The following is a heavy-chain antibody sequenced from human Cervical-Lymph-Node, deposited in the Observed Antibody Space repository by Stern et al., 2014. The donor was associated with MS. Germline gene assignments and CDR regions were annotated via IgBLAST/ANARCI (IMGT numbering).Heavy chain of an antibody. CDR1: GFSLTTGGMC. CDR2: IDWEGDK. J-gene: IGHJ4*02. Sequence: QVTLKESGPALVKPTQTLTLTCTFSGFSLTTGGMCVTWIRQPPGKALEWLALIDWEGDKYYSTSLRPRLTISEGTSRNQVVLTVTNMDPVDTATYFCARMGPSRTLDFWGRGTLVTVS. CDR3: ARMGPSRTLDF. V-gene: IGHV2-70*01.